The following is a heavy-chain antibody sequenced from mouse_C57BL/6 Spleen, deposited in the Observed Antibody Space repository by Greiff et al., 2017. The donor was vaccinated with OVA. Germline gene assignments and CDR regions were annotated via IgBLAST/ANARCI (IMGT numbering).Heavy chain of an antibody. J-gene: IGHJ3*01. CDR2: ILPGSGST. D-gene: IGHD1-1*01. V-gene: IGHV1-9*01. CDR3: ARGLRGGLFTDVFAY. CDR1: GYTFTGYW. Sequence: QVQLQQSGAELMKPGASVKLSCKATGYTFTGYWIEWVKQRPGHGLEWIGEILPGSGSTNYNEKFKGKATFTAAPSSNTAYMQLSSLTTEDSASYYWARGLRGGLFTDVFAYWGQGTLVTVSA.